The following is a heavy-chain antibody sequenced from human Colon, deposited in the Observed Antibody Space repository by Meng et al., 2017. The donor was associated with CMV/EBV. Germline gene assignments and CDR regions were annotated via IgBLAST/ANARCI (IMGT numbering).Heavy chain of an antibody. CDR1: GSSFSNSW. Sequence: GESLKISCAASGSSFSNSWMIWVRRAPGKGLEWVAKTNEDGSDKYYVDSVKGRFTIFRDNAKNSVYLQMNSLRAEDTAVYYCARDNPFWSGGYYYYGMDVWGQGTTVTVSS. CDR2: TNEDGSDK. V-gene: IGHV3-7*01. D-gene: IGHD3-3*01. J-gene: IGHJ6*02. CDR3: ARDNPFWSGGYYYYGMDV.